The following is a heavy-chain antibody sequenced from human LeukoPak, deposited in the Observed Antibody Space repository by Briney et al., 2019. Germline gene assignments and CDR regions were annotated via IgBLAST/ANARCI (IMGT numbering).Heavy chain of an antibody. CDR1: GFSVSNNY. CDR3: ARGRSGDPAFDI. CDR2: IYSGGTT. Sequence: GGSLRLSCEASGFSVSNNYMTWVRQAPGKGLEGVSVIYSGGTTYYGDSGEGRFTISRDNSRNTLNLQMNSLRPEDTAVYFCARGRSGDPAFDIWGQGTMVTVSS. D-gene: IGHD4-17*01. V-gene: IGHV3-53*01. J-gene: IGHJ3*02.